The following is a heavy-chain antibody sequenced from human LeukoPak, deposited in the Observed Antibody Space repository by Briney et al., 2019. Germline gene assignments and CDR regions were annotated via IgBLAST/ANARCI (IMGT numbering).Heavy chain of an antibody. CDR1: GFTLSTYT. Sequence: PGGSLRLSCAASGFTLSTYTMNWVRQAPGKGLRWFSYISSSSSTIYYADSVKGRFTISRDNAKNSLYLQMNSLRDEDTAVYYCAREYSSPSGRAFDIWGQGTVVTVSS. D-gene: IGHD6-6*01. J-gene: IGHJ3*02. V-gene: IGHV3-48*02. CDR2: ISSSSSTI. CDR3: AREYSSPSGRAFDI.